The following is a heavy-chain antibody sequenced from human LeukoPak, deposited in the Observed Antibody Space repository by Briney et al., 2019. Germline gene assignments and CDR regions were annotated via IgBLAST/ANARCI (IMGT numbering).Heavy chain of an antibody. CDR2: ISYDGSNK. Sequence: GGSLRLSCAASGFTFSSYAMHWVRQAPGKGLEWVAVISYDGSNKYYADSVKGRFTISRDNSKNTLYLQKNSLRAEDTAVYYCARDPIWFGELLYGGNWFDPWGQGTLVTVSS. CDR3: ARDPIWFGELLYGGNWFDP. D-gene: IGHD3-10*01. V-gene: IGHV3-30*04. CDR1: GFTFSSYA. J-gene: IGHJ5*02.